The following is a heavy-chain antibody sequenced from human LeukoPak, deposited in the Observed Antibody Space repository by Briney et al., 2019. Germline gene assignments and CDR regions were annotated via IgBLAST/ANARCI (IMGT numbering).Heavy chain of an antibody. CDR1: GFTFSNYA. CDR2: IKLDGSEK. CDR3: ARDQYDTWSRRGNFDS. V-gene: IGHV3-7*03. D-gene: IGHD3-3*01. J-gene: IGHJ4*02. Sequence: GGSLRLSCAASGFTFSNYAMEWVRQAPGKGLEWVANIKLDGSEKNYVDSVKGRFTISRDNTKNSLYLQMNSLRVEDTAVFYCARDQYDTWSRRGNFDSWGQGTLAIVSS.